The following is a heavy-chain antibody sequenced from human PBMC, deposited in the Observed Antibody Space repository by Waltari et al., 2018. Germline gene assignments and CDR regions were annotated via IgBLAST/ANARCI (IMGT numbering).Heavy chain of an antibody. CDR1: GYTFTSYD. J-gene: IGHJ3*02. CDR2: MNPNSGNT. CDR3: AIILGYCSGGSCLAEGAFDI. D-gene: IGHD2-15*01. Sequence: QVQLVQSGAEVKKPGASVKVSCKASGYTFTSYDINWVRQATGQGLGWMGWMNPNSGNTGYAQKFQGRVTMTRNTSISTAYMELSSLRSEDTAVYYCAIILGYCSGGSCLAEGAFDIWGQGTMVTVSS. V-gene: IGHV1-8*01.